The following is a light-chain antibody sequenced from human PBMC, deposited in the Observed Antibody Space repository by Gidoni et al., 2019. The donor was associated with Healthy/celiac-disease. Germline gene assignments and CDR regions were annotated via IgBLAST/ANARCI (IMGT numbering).Light chain of an antibody. Sequence: QSALTQPASGSGSPGQAIAIPCTGTSSDVGGYNYVSWYQQHPGKAPKLMIYAVSNRPSGVSNLFSGSQSGNPSSLTISGLQAEAEADYYCSSSTSSSPVVFGGGTKLTVL. CDR1: SSDVGGYNY. J-gene: IGLJ2*01. CDR2: AVS. V-gene: IGLV2-14*01. CDR3: SSSTSSSPVV.